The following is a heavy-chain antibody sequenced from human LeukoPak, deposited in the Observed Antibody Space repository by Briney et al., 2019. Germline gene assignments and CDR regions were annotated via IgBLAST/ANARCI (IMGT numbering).Heavy chain of an antibody. V-gene: IGHV4-34*01. D-gene: IGHD3-22*01. Sequence: PSETLSLTCAVYGGSFSGYYWSWIRQPPGKGLEWIGEINHSGSTNYNPSPKSRVTISVDTSKNQFSLKLSSVTAADTAVYYCARARYYYYDSSGYYAWGQGTLVTVSS. CDR1: GGSFSGYY. J-gene: IGHJ5*02. CDR3: ARARYYYYDSSGYYA. CDR2: INHSGST.